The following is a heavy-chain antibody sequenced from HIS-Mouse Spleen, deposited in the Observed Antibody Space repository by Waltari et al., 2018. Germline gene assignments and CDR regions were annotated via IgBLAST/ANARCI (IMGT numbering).Heavy chain of an antibody. J-gene: IGHJ3*02. CDR1: GYTFTGYY. CDR2: INPNRGGT. CDR3: AREWIAARPDAFDI. Sequence: QVQLVQSGAEVKKPGASVKGSCKASGYTFTGYYMHWVRQAPGQGLGWMGWINPNRGGTNYAQKFQGRVTMTRDTSISTAYMELSRLRSDDTAVYYCAREWIAARPDAFDIWGQGTMVTVSS. D-gene: IGHD6-6*01. V-gene: IGHV1-2*02.